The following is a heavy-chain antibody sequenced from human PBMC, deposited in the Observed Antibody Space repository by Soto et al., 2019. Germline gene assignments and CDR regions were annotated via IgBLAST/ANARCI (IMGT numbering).Heavy chain of an antibody. D-gene: IGHD3-10*01. J-gene: IGHJ6*02. CDR1: GFTFNNAW. Sequence: EVQLVESGGGLVKPGGSLRLSCAASGFTFNNAWMKWVRQAPGKGLEWVGRIKSKTNGETTDYAAPVKGRFTISRDDSKNTLYLQMNSLKTEDTAVYYCTTHYSGSGSYYYYYGMDVWGQGTTVTVSS. CDR2: IKSKTNGETT. V-gene: IGHV3-15*07. CDR3: TTHYSGSGSYYYYYGMDV.